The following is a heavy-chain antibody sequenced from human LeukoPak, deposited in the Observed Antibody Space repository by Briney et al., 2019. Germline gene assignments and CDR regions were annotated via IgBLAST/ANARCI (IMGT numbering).Heavy chain of an antibody. J-gene: IGHJ6*03. Sequence: ASVKVSCTASGYTFTSYDINWVRQVTGQGLEWMGWMNPKSGNTGYAQKFQGRVTITRNTSISTAYVEVSSLRYEDAAVYYCARRAVDNSYYYYMDVWGKGTTVTVSS. CDR3: ARRAVDNSYYYYMDV. CDR1: GYTFTSYD. CDR2: MNPKSGNT. V-gene: IGHV1-8*03. D-gene: IGHD6-19*01.